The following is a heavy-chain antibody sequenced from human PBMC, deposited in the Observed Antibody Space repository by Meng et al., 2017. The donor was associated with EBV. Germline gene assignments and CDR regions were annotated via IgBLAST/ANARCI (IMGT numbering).Heavy chain of an antibody. J-gene: IGHJ4*02. CDR2: LIPMTGVA. D-gene: IGHD3-10*01. V-gene: IGHV1-69*01. Sequence: QVQLVQSGAEVKKPXSSVMVSCKTSGGTFRSDAISWVRQAPGQGLVWMGGLIPMTGVAHYAQKFQDRVSIIADEFTSTHYLELSSLRSEDTAIYFCASESGRGFTPDYWGQGTLVTVSS. CDR1: GGTFRSDA. CDR3: ASESGRGFTPDY.